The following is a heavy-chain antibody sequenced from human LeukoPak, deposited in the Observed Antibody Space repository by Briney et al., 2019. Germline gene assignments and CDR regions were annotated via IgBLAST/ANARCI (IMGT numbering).Heavy chain of an antibody. CDR1: GLTASHNVNNA. V-gene: IGHV3-23*01. CDR3: AKEVYNWNRTPFDY. J-gene: IGHJ4*02. D-gene: IGHD1-20*01. CDR2: ITTSGST. Sequence: GGSLRLSCAASGLTASHNVNNAMSWVRHAPGKGLERVSGITTSGSTYYADSVKGRFTISRENSNNTLYLHMDSLRAEDTAVYYCAKEVYNWNRTPFDYWGQGTLVTVSS.